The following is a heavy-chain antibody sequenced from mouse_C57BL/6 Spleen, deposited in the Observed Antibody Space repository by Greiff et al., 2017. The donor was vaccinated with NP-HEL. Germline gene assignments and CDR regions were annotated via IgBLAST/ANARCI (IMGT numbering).Heavy chain of an antibody. CDR2: IDPETGGT. CDR3: TRPYYGYFDV. V-gene: IGHV1-15*01. Sequence: LVESGAELVRPGASVTLSCKASGYTFTDYEMHWVKQTPVHGLEWIGAIDPETGGTAYNQKFKGKAILTADKSSSTAYMELRSLTSEDSAVYYCTRPYYGYFDVWGTGTTVTVSS. CDR1: GYTFTDYE. J-gene: IGHJ1*03.